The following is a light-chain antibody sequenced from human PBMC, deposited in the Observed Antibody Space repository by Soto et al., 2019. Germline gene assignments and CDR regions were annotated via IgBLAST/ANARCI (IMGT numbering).Light chain of an antibody. CDR2: AAS. V-gene: IGKV1-9*01. CDR1: QGISSY. J-gene: IGKJ1*01. Sequence: DIQLTQSPSFLSASVGDRVTITCRASQGISSYLAWYQQEPGKAPKLLIYAASTLQSGVPSRFSGSGSGTEFTLTINSLQPEDFATYFCQQKYRVPRTFGQGTKVE. CDR3: QQKYRVPRT.